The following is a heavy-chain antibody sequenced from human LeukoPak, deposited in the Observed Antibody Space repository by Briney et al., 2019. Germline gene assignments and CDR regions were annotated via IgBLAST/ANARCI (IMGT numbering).Heavy chain of an antibody. V-gene: IGHV4-59*01. CDR3: AREAPTQYVWGSYRSFPAFDI. D-gene: IGHD3-16*02. CDR1: GGSISSYY. CDR2: IYYSGST. J-gene: IGHJ3*02. Sequence: PSETLSLTCTVSGGSISSYYWSWVRQPPGKGLEWIGYIYYSGSTNYNPSLKSRVTISVDTSKNQFSLKLSSVTAADTAVYYCAREAPTQYVWGSYRSFPAFDIWGQGTMVTVSS.